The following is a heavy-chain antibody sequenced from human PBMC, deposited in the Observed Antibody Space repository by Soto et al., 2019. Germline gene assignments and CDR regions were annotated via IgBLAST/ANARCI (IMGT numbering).Heavy chain of an antibody. J-gene: IGHJ4*02. D-gene: IGHD1-26*01. V-gene: IGHV3-21*01. CDR1: GFIFSDNS. CDR3: ARDPPHGGTSSWDADS. CDR2: ISSSGSFI. Sequence: DLEASGGGLVKPGGSLRLTCAASGFIFSDNSMNWVRQAPGKRLEWVSSISSSGSFISYGDSVKGRFIISRDNAKKSLFLQMSDLRAEDTALYYCARDPPHGGTSSWDADSWGQGTLVTVSS.